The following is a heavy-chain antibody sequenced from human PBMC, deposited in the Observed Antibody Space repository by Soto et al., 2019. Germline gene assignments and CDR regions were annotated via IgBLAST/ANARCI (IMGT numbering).Heavy chain of an antibody. CDR1: GFTLGGYA. CDR2: IRSKAYGGTT. Sequence: PGGALRLSCTASGFTLGGYAISWVRQAPGKGLEGVGFIRSKAYGGTTEYAASVKGTFTISRDDSKSIAYLQMNSLKPEDTAVYYCTRVALSSFSFDYWAQATLVTVSS. CDR3: TRVALSSFSFDY. J-gene: IGHJ4*02. D-gene: IGHD3-16*02. V-gene: IGHV3-49*04.